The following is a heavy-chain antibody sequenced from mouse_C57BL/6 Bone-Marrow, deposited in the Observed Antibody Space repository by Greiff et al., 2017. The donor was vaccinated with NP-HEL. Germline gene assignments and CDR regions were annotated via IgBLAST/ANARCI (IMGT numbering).Heavy chain of an antibody. V-gene: IGHV5-9-1*02. CDR2: ISSGGDYI. J-gene: IGHJ3*01. CDR1: GFTFSSYA. Sequence: EVKVVESGEGLVKPGGSLKLSCAASGFTFSSYAMSWVRQTPEKRLEWVAYISSGGDYIYYVDTVKGRFTISRDNARNTLYLQMSSLKSEDTSMYYCTRGDSSGYFWFAYWGQGTLVTVSA. D-gene: IGHD3-2*02. CDR3: TRGDSSGYFWFAY.